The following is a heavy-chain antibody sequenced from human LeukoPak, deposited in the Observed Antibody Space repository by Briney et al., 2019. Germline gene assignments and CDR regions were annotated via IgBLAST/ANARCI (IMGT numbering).Heavy chain of an antibody. V-gene: IGHV1-8*03. D-gene: IGHD3-3*01. Sequence: ASVKVSCKASGYTFTSYDINWVRQATGQGLEWMGWMNPNSGNTGYARKFQGRVTITRNTSISTAYMELSSLRSEDTAVYYCARAHVLRFLEWFSYWGQGTLVTVSS. CDR2: MNPNSGNT. CDR3: ARAHVLRFLEWFSY. CDR1: GYTFTSYD. J-gene: IGHJ4*02.